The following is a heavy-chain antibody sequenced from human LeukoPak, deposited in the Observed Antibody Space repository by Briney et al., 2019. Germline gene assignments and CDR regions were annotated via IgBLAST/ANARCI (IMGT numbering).Heavy chain of an antibody. CDR1: GFTFSSYG. V-gene: IGHV3-30*02. D-gene: IGHD3-22*01. Sequence: GGSLRLSCTASGFTFSSYGMHWVRQALGKGLEWVAFIRDDGNNKYYADSVKGRFTISRDNSKNTLYLQMNSLRAEDTAVYYCAKSLEVITTMSAWGDYWGQGTLVTVSS. CDR2: IRDDGNNK. J-gene: IGHJ4*02. CDR3: AKSLEVITTMSAWGDY.